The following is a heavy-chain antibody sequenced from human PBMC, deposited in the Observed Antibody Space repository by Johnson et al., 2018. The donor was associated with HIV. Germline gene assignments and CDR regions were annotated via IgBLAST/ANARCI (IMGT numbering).Heavy chain of an antibody. J-gene: IGHJ3*02. Sequence: VQLVESGGGLIQPGGSLRLSCAASGFTVSSNYMNWVRQAPGKGLEWVSVIYSDGSTYYADSVKGRFTISRDNSKNTLYLQMKSLRAEDTAVYDCARAPQKYTGSYMMAFDIWGQGTMVTVSS. CDR2: IYSDGST. CDR3: ARAPQKYTGSYMMAFDI. D-gene: IGHD1-26*01. CDR1: GFTVSSNY. V-gene: IGHV3-53*01.